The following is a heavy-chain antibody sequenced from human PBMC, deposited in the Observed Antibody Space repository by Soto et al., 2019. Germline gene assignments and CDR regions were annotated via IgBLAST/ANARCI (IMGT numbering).Heavy chain of an antibody. CDR2: MNPNSGNT. Sequence: QVQLVQSGAEVKKPGASVKVSCKASGYTFTSYDINWVRQATGQGLEWMGWMNPNSGNTGYVQKFQGRVTMTRNSSISTAYRERSSLRSEDTAVYFCGRERRGMDVGGQGTTVPVSS. V-gene: IGHV1-8*01. CDR1: GYTFTSYD. J-gene: IGHJ6*01. CDR3: GRERRGMDV.